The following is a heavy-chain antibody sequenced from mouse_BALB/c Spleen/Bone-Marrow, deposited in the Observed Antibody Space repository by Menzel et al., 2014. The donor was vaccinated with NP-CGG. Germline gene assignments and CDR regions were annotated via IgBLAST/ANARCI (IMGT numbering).Heavy chain of an antibody. CDR3: ARDYDYFFDY. CDR1: GFNIKDTY. CDR2: IDPANGNT. D-gene: IGHD2-4*01. J-gene: IGHJ2*01. Sequence: EVQRVESGAELVKPGASVKLSCTASGFNIKDTYMHWVKQRPEQGLEWIGWIDPANGNTKYDPNFQGKATITADTSSNTAYLQLSSRTSEDTAVYYCARDYDYFFDYWGQGTTLTVSS. V-gene: IGHV14-3*02.